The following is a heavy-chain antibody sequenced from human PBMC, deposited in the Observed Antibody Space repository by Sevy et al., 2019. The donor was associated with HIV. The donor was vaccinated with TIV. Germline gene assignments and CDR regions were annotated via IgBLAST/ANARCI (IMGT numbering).Heavy chain of an antibody. CDR1: GDSVSSNSAA. Sequence: SETLSLTCVISGDSVSSNSAAWNWIRQSPSRGLEWLGRTSYRSRWSYDYAVSMKTRIIIIPDPSKNQFSLQLNSVTPEDTAVYYCSRGAQVGDLWGQGTLVTVSS. D-gene: IGHD2-21*01. CDR3: SRGAQVGDL. CDR2: TSYRSRWSY. V-gene: IGHV6-1*01. J-gene: IGHJ4*02.